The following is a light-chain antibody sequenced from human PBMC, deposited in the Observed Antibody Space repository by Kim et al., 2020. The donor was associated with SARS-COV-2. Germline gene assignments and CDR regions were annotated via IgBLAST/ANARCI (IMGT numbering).Light chain of an antibody. CDR1: QSVSSY. V-gene: IGKV3-11*01. CDR2: DAS. Sequence: SLSPGERATLACSASQSVSSYLAWYQQKPGQAPRLLIYDASNRATDIPARFSGSGSGTDFTLTISSLEPEDFAVYYCQQRSNWPAFGGGTKVDIK. CDR3: QQRSNWPA. J-gene: IGKJ4*01.